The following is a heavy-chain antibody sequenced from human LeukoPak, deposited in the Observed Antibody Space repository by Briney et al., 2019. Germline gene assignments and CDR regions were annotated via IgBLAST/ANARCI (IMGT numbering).Heavy chain of an antibody. J-gene: IGHJ5*02. Sequence: GGSLRLSCAASGFIFSDSAMHWVRQASGKGLEWVGRIRSKVNFYATTYAASVKGRFTISRDDSKDTAYLQMSNLKTEDTAMYYCSRHRSGPLGITYFDPWGQGTLVTVSS. D-gene: IGHD1-20*01. CDR1: GFIFSDSA. CDR2: IRSKVNFYAT. CDR3: SRHRSGPLGITYFDP. V-gene: IGHV3-73*01.